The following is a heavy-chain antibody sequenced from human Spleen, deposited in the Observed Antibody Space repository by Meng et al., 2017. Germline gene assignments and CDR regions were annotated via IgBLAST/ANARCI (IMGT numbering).Heavy chain of an antibody. Sequence: SETLSLTCAVSGYSISSGYYWGWIRQPPGKGLEWIGSIYHSGSTYYNPSLKSRVTISVDTSKNQFSLKLSSVTAADTAVYYCARWYGDYGPFDYWGQGTLVTVSS. D-gene: IGHD4-17*01. J-gene: IGHJ4*02. CDR3: ARWYGDYGPFDY. CDR1: GYSISSGYY. CDR2: IYHSGST. V-gene: IGHV4-38-2*01.